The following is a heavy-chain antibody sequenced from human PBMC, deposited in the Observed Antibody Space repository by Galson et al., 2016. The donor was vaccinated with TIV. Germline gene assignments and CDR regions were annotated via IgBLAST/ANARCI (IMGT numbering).Heavy chain of an antibody. J-gene: IGHJ3*01. CDR1: GFKFTDFA. V-gene: IGHV3-23*01. D-gene: IGHD2/OR15-2a*01. Sequence: SLRLSCAASGFKFTDFAMDWVRQPPGKGLEWVSGITGSGGRTDYGVSVKGRFIVSRDNSKKTLYLQLNSLTADDTAVYYCVKETFSTVLYGFDDWGQGTMVTVSS. CDR2: ITGSGGRT. CDR3: VKETFSTVLYGFDD.